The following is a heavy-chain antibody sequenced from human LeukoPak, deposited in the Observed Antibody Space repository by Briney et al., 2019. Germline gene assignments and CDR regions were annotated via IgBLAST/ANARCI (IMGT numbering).Heavy chain of an antibody. CDR2: ISGSGGST. J-gene: IGHJ6*02. D-gene: IGHD3-3*01. Sequence: PGGSLRLSCAASGFTFSNAWMNWVRQAPGKGLEWVSAISGSGGSTYYADSVKGRFTISRDNSKNTLYLQMNSLRAEDTAVYYCAKARTLPPNFWSGPASHYYYGMDVWGQGTTVTVSS. CDR1: GFTFSNAW. V-gene: IGHV3-23*01. CDR3: AKARTLPPNFWSGPASHYYYGMDV.